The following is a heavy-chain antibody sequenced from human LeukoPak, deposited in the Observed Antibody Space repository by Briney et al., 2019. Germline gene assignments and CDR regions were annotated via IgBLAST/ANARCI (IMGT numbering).Heavy chain of an antibody. CDR2: IKSKTDGGTT. V-gene: IGHV3-15*01. D-gene: IGHD6-19*01. Sequence: KAGGSLGLSCAASGFTFSNAWMTWVRQAPGKGLEYIGRIKSKTDGGTTDYAAPVKGRFTISRDDSKNTLYLQMNSLKTEDTAVYFCSTERAGGFDIWGQGTMVTVSS. J-gene: IGHJ3*02. CDR1: GFTFSNAW. CDR3: STERAGGFDI.